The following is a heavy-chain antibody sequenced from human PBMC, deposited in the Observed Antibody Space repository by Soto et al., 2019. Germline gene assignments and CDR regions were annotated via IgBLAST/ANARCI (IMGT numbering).Heavy chain of an antibody. D-gene: IGHD7-27*01. Sequence: DVQVLESGGDLVQPGESLRLSCAASGFTFSNYAMTWVRQAPGKGLEWVSTMSGSGDSIYYADSGKGRFTISRDNSKNTLYLQMNSLRADDWAVYYCATGRQMGYWGQGTLVIVSS. J-gene: IGHJ4*02. V-gene: IGHV3-23*01. CDR1: GFTFSNYA. CDR2: MSGSGDSI. CDR3: ATGRQMGY.